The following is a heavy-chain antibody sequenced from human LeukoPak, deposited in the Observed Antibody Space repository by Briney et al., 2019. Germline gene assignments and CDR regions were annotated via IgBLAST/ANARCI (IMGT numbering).Heavy chain of an antibody. Sequence: PSQTLSLTCTVSGGSISSGSYYWSWIRQPAGKGLEWIGRIYTSGSTNYNPSLKSRVTISVDTSKNQFSLKLSSVTAADTAVYYCARDNNPYGDNDDYFDYWGQGTLVTVSS. J-gene: IGHJ4*02. CDR2: IYTSGST. V-gene: IGHV4-61*02. CDR1: GGSISSGSYY. CDR3: ARDNNPYGDNDDYFDY. D-gene: IGHD4-17*01.